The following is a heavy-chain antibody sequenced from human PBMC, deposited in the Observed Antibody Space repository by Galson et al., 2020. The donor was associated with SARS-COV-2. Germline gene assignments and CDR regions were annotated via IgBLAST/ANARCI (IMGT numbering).Heavy chain of an antibody. Sequence: SETLFVTGTVGGSMRPYYWSWLRQVPGRGLELIGFIYFSGGATYSPALKGRVTISVDASRTYFSLKLTSVTPADTAVYFCARGPGTPGYFEYWGQGALVTVSS. CDR3: ARGPGTPGYFEY. V-gene: IGHV4-59*01. CDR2: IYFSGGA. CDR1: GGSMRPYY. J-gene: IGHJ4*02.